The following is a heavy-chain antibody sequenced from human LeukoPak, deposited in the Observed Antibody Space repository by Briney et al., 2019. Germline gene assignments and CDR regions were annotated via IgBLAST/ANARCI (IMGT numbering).Heavy chain of an antibody. CDR1: GGSFSCYY. D-gene: IGHD2-2*02. Sequence: SETLSLTCAVYGGSFSCYYWSWIRQPPRKGLEWIGEINHIGRTNYNPSLKSRVTISVDTSKNQFSLKLSSVTAADTAVYYCAREKGYCSSTSCYIPDGWFDPWGQGTLVTVSS. V-gene: IGHV4-34*01. CDR3: AREKGYCSSTSCYIPDGWFDP. CDR2: INHIGRT. J-gene: IGHJ5*02.